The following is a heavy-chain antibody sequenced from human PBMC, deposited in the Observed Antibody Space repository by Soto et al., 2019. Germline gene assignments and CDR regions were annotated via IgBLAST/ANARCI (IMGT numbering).Heavy chain of an antibody. Sequence: GGSLRLSCTASGFTFGDYAMSWVRQAPGKGLEWVGLIRSKAYGGTTEYAASVKGRFTTSRDDSKSIAYLQMNSLKTEDTAVYYCTRRNYFDYWGQGTLVTVSS. CDR2: IRSKAYGGTT. V-gene: IGHV3-49*04. J-gene: IGHJ4*02. CDR3: TRRNYFDY. CDR1: GFTFGDYA.